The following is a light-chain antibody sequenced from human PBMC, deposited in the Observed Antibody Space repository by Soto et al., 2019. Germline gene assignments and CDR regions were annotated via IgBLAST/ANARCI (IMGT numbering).Light chain of an antibody. Sequence: HSALTQPASVSGSPGQSIPISCTGTSSDVGVYDYVSWYQQQPGKAPKLMIYEVSSRPSGVSDRFSGSKSGNTASLTISGLQAEYESDYYCSSYTSSTPYVLGPGTKVTVX. J-gene: IGLJ1*01. CDR3: SSYTSSTPYV. CDR1: SSDVGVYDY. V-gene: IGLV2-14*01. CDR2: EVS.